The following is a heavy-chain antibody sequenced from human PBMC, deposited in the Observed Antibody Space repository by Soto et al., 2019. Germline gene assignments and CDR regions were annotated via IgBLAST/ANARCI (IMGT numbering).Heavy chain of an antibody. CDR2: ISGSGGST. Sequence: GGSLRLSCAASGFTFSSYAMSWVRQAPGKGLEWVSAISGSGGSTYYADSVKGRFTISRDNSKNTLYLQMNSLRAEDTAVYYCAKEGVNSGYDYYYYGMDVWGQGTTVTVSS. J-gene: IGHJ6*02. CDR1: GFTFSSYA. V-gene: IGHV3-23*01. CDR3: AKEGVNSGYDYYYYGMDV. D-gene: IGHD5-12*01.